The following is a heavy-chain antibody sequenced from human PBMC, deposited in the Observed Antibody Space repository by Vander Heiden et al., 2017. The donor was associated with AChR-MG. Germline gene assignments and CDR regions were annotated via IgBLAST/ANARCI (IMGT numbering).Heavy chain of an antibody. D-gene: IGHD1-1*01. Sequence: QVQLVQSGAEVKKPGASVKVSCKASGYTFTGYLRHWVRQAPGQGLEWMGWINPNSGGTNYEQKFQGWVTMTRDTSISTAYMELSRLRSDDTAVYYCARGGERERRLGWFDPWGQGTLVTVSS. V-gene: IGHV1-2*04. CDR3: ARGGERERRLGWFDP. CDR2: INPNSGGT. CDR1: GYTFTGYL. J-gene: IGHJ5*02.